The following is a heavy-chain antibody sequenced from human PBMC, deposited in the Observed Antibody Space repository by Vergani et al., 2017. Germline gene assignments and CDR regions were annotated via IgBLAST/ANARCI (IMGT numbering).Heavy chain of an antibody. D-gene: IGHD2-15*01. V-gene: IGHV3-30*02. CDR2: IRSDESRR. CDR3: AKEGGGYCSCGTCYPEY. Sequence: QVQLVESGGGVVQPGGSLRLSCAASGFTFNSYGMHWVRQAPGKGLEWVAFIRSDESRRYYGDSIEGPFTISRDNSKNTLYLQMKSLRPEDTAVYYCAKEGGGYCSCGTCYPEYWGQGTLVIVSS. CDR1: GFTFNSYG. J-gene: IGHJ4*02.